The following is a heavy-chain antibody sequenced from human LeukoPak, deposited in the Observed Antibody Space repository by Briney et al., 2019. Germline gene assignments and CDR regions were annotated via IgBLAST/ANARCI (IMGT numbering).Heavy chain of an antibody. V-gene: IGHV3-33*01. CDR2: IWFDGSNK. Sequence: GGSLRLSCAASGFPFSSYGMHWVRQAPGKGLEGVALIWFDGSNKYYADSVKGRFTISRDDSNNTLYLQMNSLRAEDTAVYYCARDQHYYYYDMDVWGQGTTVTVSS. CDR3: ARDQHYYYYDMDV. J-gene: IGHJ6*02. CDR1: GFPFSSYG.